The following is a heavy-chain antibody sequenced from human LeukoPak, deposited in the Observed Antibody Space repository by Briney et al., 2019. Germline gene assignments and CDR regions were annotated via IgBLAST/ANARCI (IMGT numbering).Heavy chain of an antibody. D-gene: IGHD4/OR15-4a*01. Sequence: GGSLRLSCAASGFTFSNYDINWVRQSPAKGLELISYISRCSNTIYYADSVKDRFTISRDNAKNSLYLQMDSLRVEDTAVYYCARDVDYANPRHDYWGQGTLVTVSS. CDR1: GFTFSNYD. V-gene: IGHV3-48*04. CDR2: ISRCSNTI. CDR3: ARDVDYANPRHDY. J-gene: IGHJ4*02.